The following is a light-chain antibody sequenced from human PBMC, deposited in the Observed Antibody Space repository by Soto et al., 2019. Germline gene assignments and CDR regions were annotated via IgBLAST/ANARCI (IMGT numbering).Light chain of an antibody. V-gene: IGKV1-39*01. CDR2: SAS. Sequence: DLQMTQSPSSLSTSIGDRVTITCRASQRINIYLNWYRQKPGKAPELLIYSASNLQSGVPSRFSGSGSGTDFTLTISGLQSEDFATYYCQQSFSTPTFGQGTRLDIK. J-gene: IGKJ5*01. CDR3: QQSFSTPT. CDR1: QRINIY.